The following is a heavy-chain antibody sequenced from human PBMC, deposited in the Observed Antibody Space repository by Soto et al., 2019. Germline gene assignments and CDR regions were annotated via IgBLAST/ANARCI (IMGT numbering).Heavy chain of an antibody. CDR1: GFTFSSYW. CDR3: ATLTLEYSSSPPPWHVYYYYYMDV. V-gene: IGHV3-74*01. J-gene: IGHJ6*03. D-gene: IGHD6-6*01. Sequence: GGSLRLSCAASGFTFSSYWMHWVRQAPGKGLVWVSRINSDGSSTSYADSVKGRFTISRDNAKNTLYLQMNSLRAEDTAVYYCATLTLEYSSSPPPWHVYYYYYMDVWGKGTTVTVSS. CDR2: INSDGSST.